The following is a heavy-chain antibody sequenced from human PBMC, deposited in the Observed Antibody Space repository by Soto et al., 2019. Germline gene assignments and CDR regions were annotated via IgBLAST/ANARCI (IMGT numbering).Heavy chain of an antibody. Sequence: PSETLSLTCTVSGGSISSFYWSWIRQPPGKGPEWIGYIYHSGSTNYNPSLKSRLTMSVDTSKNQFSLKLSSVTAADTAVYYCAKVGRGITVSHCGRGTLVTVSS. V-gene: IGHV4-59*08. CDR3: AKVGRGITVSH. CDR2: IYHSGST. J-gene: IGHJ4*02. D-gene: IGHD1-20*01. CDR1: GGSISSFY.